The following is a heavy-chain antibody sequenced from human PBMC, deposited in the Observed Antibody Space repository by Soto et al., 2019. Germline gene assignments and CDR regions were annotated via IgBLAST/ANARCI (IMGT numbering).Heavy chain of an antibody. J-gene: IGHJ6*03. V-gene: IGHV1-18*01. CDR1: GYTFTSYG. D-gene: IGHD3-3*01. Sequence: ASVKVSCKASGYTFTSYGISWVRQAPGQGLEWMGWISAYNGNTNYAQKLQGRVTMTTDTSTSTAYMELRSLRSDDTAVYYCARDFNFWSGSRVYYMDVWGKGTTVTVSS. CDR3: ARDFNFWSGSRVYYMDV. CDR2: ISAYNGNT.